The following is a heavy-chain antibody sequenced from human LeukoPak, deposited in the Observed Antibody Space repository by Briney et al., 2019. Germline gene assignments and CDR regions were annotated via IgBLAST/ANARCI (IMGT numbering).Heavy chain of an antibody. CDR1: GGTFSSYA. D-gene: IGHD3-3*01. J-gene: IGHJ4*02. V-gene: IGHV1-69*05. Sequence: SVKVSCKASGGTFSSYAISWVRQAPGQGLEWMGRIIPIFGTANYAQKFQGRVTIATDESTSTAYMELSSLRSEDTAVYYCARSGIPNYDFWSGPFDYWGQGTLVTVSS. CDR2: IIPIFGTA. CDR3: ARSGIPNYDFWSGPFDY.